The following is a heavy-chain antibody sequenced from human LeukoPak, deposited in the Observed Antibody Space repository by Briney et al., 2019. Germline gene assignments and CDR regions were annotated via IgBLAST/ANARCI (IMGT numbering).Heavy chain of an antibody. D-gene: IGHD2-15*01. CDR2: IIPIFGRA. CDR1: GGTFSSYA. V-gene: IGHV1-69*13. J-gene: IGHJ4*02. CDR3: ARGSPVVVVAATRYKSKKYYFDY. Sequence: SVTVSCKASGGTFSSYAISWVRQAPGQGLEWTGGIIPIFGRANYAQKFQGRVTITADESTSTAYMELSSLRSEDTAVYYCARGSPVVVVAATRYKSKKYYFDYWGQGTLVTVSS.